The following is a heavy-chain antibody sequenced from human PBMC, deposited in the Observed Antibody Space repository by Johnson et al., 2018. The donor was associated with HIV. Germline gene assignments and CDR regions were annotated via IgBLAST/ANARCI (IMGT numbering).Heavy chain of an antibody. CDR2: IWYDGSNK. V-gene: IGHV3-33*06. D-gene: IGHD6-13*01. Sequence: QVQLVESGGGVVQPGRSLRLSCAASGFTFSSYGMHWVRQAPGKGLEWVAVIWYDGSNKYYADYVKGRFTISRDNSKNTLYLQMNSLRAEDTAVYYCAKDYSSILSAFDIWGQGTMVTVFS. J-gene: IGHJ3*02. CDR1: GFTFSSYG. CDR3: AKDYSSILSAFDI.